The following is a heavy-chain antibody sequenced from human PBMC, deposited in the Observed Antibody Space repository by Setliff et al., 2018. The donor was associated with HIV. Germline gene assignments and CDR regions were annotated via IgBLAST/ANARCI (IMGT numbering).Heavy chain of an antibody. CDR1: GGSTSSYF. J-gene: IGHJ3*01. CDR3: ARVQMAYAAFDV. Sequence: SETLSLTCTVSGGSTSSYFWSWIRQSPGKGLEWIGSIYFTGSSDNNPSLKSRVTLSVDTSKHQFSLKLSSVTAADTAVYYCARVQMAYAAFDVWGQGTMVTVS. CDR2: IYFTGSS. D-gene: IGHD4-17*01. V-gene: IGHV4-59*01.